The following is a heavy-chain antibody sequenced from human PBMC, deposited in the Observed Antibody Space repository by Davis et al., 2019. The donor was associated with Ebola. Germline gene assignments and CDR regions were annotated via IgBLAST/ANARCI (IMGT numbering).Heavy chain of an antibody. CDR2: IWYDGSNK. Sequence: GGSLRLSCAASGFTFSSYGMHWVRQAPGKGLEWVAVIWYDGSNKYYADSVKGRFTISRDNSKNTLYLQMNSLRAEDTAVYYCARQTHHFLSGPRTWFDPWGQGTLVTVSS. CDR3: ARQTHHFLSGPRTWFDP. D-gene: IGHD3-3*02. V-gene: IGHV3-33*01. J-gene: IGHJ5*02. CDR1: GFTFSSYG.